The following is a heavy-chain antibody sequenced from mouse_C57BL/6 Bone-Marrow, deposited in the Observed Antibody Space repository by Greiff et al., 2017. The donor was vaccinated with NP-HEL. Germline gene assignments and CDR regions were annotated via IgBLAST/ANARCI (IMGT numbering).Heavy chain of an antibody. Sequence: QVQLKQPGAELVKPGASVKVSCKASGYTFTSYWMHWVKQRPGQGLEWIGRIHPSDSDTNYNQKFKGKATLTVDKSSSTAYMELSSLTSEDSAVYYCATPKIYYYYDGFAYWGQGTLVTVSA. J-gene: IGHJ3*01. CDR3: ATPKIYYYYDGFAY. CDR2: IHPSDSDT. V-gene: IGHV1-74*01. CDR1: GYTFTSYW. D-gene: IGHD2-4*01.